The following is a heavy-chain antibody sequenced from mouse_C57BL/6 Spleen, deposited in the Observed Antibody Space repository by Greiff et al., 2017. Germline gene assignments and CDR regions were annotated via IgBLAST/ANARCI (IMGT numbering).Heavy chain of an antibody. D-gene: IGHD1-1*02. CDR2: IYPRDGST. CDR3: ARAGPYGSGDY. CDR1: GYTFTSYD. Sequence: QVHVKQSGPELVKPGASVKLSCKASGYTFTSYDINWVKQRPGQGLAWIGWIYPRDGSTKYNEKFKGKATLTVDTSSSTAYMELHSLTSDDAAVYFCARAGPYGSGDYWGQGTTLTVSS. V-gene: IGHV1-85*01. J-gene: IGHJ2*01.